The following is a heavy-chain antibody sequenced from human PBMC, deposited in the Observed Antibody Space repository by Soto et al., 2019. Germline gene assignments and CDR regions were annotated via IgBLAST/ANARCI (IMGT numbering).Heavy chain of an antibody. CDR2: IYHSGST. CDR1: GGSISSSNW. Sequence: GTLSLTCAVSGGSISSSNWWSWVRQPPGKGLEWIGEIYHSGSTNYNPSLKSRVTISVDKSKNQFSLKLSSVTAADTAVYYCARDGDYYGSGSYYNAHYGMDVWGQGTTVTVSS. D-gene: IGHD3-10*01. J-gene: IGHJ6*02. CDR3: ARDGDYYGSGSYYNAHYGMDV. V-gene: IGHV4-4*02.